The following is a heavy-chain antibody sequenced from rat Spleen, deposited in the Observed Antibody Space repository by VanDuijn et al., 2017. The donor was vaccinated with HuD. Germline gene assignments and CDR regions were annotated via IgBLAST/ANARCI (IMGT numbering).Heavy chain of an antibody. Sequence: EVLLQESGPGLVKPSQSLSLTCSVTFYSIISSYRWNWIRKFPGNKLEWMGYINSAGSTNYNPSLKSRISITRDTSKNQFFLQVNSVTAEDTATYYCARGYYDGTQGFAYWGQGTLVTVSS. J-gene: IGHJ3*01. D-gene: IGHD1-12*02. CDR2: INSAGST. CDR3: ARGYYDGTQGFAY. CDR1: FYSIISSYR. V-gene: IGHV3-3*01.